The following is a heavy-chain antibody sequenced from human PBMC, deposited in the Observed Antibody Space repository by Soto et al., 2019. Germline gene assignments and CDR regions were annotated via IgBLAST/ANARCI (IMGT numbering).Heavy chain of an antibody. Sequence: PSETLSLTCAVSGSSISSGGYSWSWIRQPPGKGLEWIGYIYHSGSTYYNPSLKSRVTISVDRSKNQFSLKLSSVTAADTAFYYCARVPSPWGQGTLVTVSS. CDR3: ARVPSP. V-gene: IGHV4-30-2*01. CDR1: GSSISSGGYS. CDR2: IYHSGST. J-gene: IGHJ5*02.